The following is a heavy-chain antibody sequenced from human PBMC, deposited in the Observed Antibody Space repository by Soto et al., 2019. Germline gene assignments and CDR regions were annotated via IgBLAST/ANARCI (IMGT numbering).Heavy chain of an antibody. CDR2: IYYSGST. Sequence: QVQLQESGPGLVKPSETLSLTCTVSGGSISSYYWSWIRQPPGKGLEWIGYIYYSGSTNYNPSLKSRVTISVDTSKNQFSLKLSSVTAADTAVYYCARDGVLVYDILTGYYNKKYWYFDLWGRGTLVTVSS. CDR3: ARDGVLVYDILTGYYNKKYWYFDL. D-gene: IGHD3-9*01. V-gene: IGHV4-59*01. J-gene: IGHJ2*01. CDR1: GGSISSYY.